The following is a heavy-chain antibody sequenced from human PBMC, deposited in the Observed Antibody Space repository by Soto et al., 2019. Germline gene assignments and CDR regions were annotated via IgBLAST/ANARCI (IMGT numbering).Heavy chain of an antibody. CDR3: AREGTKRWLQLRAFDI. D-gene: IGHD5-12*01. CDR1: GGSISSYY. CDR2: IYYSGST. J-gene: IGHJ3*02. V-gene: IGHV4-59*01. Sequence: QVQLQESGPGLVKPSETLSLTCTVSGGSISSYYWSWIRQPPGKGLEWVGYIYYSGSTNYNPSLKSRVTISVDTSKNQFSLKLSSVTAADTAVYYWAREGTKRWLQLRAFDIWGQGTMVTVSS.